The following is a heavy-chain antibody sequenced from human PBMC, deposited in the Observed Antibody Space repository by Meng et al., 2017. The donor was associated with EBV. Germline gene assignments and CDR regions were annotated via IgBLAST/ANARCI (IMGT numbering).Heavy chain of an antibody. CDR3: ARAEIAAAGRLDY. D-gene: IGHD6-13*01. Sequence: QVQLVQSGGGVKKPGSSVKVSCKASGGTFSGYAMSWVRQAPGQGLEWMGGIIPIFGTANYAQKFQGRVTITADKSTSTAYMELSSLRSEDTAVYYCARAEIAAAGRLDYWGQGTLVTVSS. CDR2: IIPIFGTA. J-gene: IGHJ4*02. V-gene: IGHV1-69*06. CDR1: GGTFSGYA.